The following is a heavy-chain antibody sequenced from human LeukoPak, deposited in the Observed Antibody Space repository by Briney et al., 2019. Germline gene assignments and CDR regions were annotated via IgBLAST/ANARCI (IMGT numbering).Heavy chain of an antibody. J-gene: IGHJ4*02. CDR2: INTDGSIT. V-gene: IGHV3-74*01. D-gene: IGHD2-2*01. Sequence: GGSLRLSCAASGFTFSSYWMHWVRQAPGKGLVWVSRINTDGSITDYADSVKGRFTISRDNAKNTLYLQVNSLRAEDTAIYYCVSPDIVTVPLGCWGQGTLLTVSS. CDR1: GFTFSSYW. CDR3: VSPDIVTVPLGC.